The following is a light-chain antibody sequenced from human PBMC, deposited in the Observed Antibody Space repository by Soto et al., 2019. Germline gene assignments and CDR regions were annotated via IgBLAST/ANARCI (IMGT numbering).Light chain of an antibody. V-gene: IGLV2-14*01. CDR2: GVI. CDR1: SSDVGGYNY. Sequence: QSALTQPASVSGSPGQSITISCTGTSSDVGGYNYVSWYQHHPGKVPKLMIYGVINRPSGVSNRFSGSKFGNTASLTISGLQAEDEADYYCTSYTSSITHVLFGGGTKLTVL. J-gene: IGLJ2*01. CDR3: TSYTSSITHVL.